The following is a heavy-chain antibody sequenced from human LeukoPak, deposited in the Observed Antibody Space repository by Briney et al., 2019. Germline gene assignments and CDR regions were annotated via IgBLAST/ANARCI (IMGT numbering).Heavy chain of an antibody. CDR1: GYTFTSYD. Sequence: ASVKVSCKASGYTFTSYDINWVRQATGQGLEWMGWMNPNSGNTGYAQKFQGRVTMTRNTSISTAYMELSSLRSEDTAVYYCARASIVLMVYGNWFDPWGQGTLVTVSS. J-gene: IGHJ5*02. CDR2: MNPNSGNT. CDR3: ARASIVLMVYGNWFDP. D-gene: IGHD2-8*01. V-gene: IGHV1-8*01.